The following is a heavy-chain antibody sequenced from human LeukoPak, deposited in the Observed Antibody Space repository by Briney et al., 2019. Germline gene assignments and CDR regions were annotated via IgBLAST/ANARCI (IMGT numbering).Heavy chain of an antibody. CDR2: INPNSGGT. CDR1: GYTFTGYY. CDR3: VGSGVHYYYMDV. J-gene: IGHJ6*03. V-gene: IGHV1-2*02. D-gene: IGHD3-10*01. Sequence: ASVKVSCKASGYTFTGYYMHWVRQAPGQGLEWMGWINPNSGGTNYAQKFQGRVTMTRDTSISTAYMELSRLRSDDTAVYYCVGSGVHYYYMDVWGKGTTVTISS.